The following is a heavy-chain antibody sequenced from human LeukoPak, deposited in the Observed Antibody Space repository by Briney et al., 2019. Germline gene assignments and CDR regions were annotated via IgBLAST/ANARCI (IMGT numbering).Heavy chain of an antibody. CDR1: GFTFSDYY. D-gene: IGHD6-6*01. CDR3: ARDSAYSSSPGAFDI. CDR2: ISSNGSTI. Sequence: GGSLRLSCAASGFTFSDYYMSWIRQAPGRGLEWVSYISSNGSTIYYADSVKGRFTITRDNAKNSLYLQMNSLRAEDTAVYYCARDSAYSSSPGAFDIWGQGTMVTVSS. V-gene: IGHV3-11*01. J-gene: IGHJ3*02.